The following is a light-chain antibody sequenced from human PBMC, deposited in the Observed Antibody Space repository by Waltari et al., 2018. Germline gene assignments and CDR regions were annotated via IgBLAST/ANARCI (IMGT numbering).Light chain of an antibody. Sequence: QSALTQPRSVSGSPGQSVTISCTGTSSDVGGYNYVSWYQQHPGKAPKLLIYDVSKRPSGGPVPVPGPETGNTASLTISGLQAEDEADYYCSSYAGSYTFVFGGGTKLTLL. CDR2: DVS. CDR3: SSYAGSYTFV. J-gene: IGLJ2*01. CDR1: SSDVGGYNY. V-gene: IGLV2-11*01.